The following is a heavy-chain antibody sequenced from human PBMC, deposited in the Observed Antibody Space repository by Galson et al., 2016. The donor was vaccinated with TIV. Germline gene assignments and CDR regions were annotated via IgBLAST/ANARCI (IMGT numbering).Heavy chain of an antibody. J-gene: IGHJ4*02. D-gene: IGHD1-20*01. CDR3: ARTLTSYYFDY. CDR2: ISYDGSN. Sequence: SLRLSCAASGFTFSSYPMNWVRQAPGKGLEWVAVISYDGSNHADSVKGRFTISRDKSKNTLFLQMNSLRADATAVYYCARTLTSYYFDYWGRGTLVTVSS. V-gene: IGHV3-30-3*01. CDR1: GFTFSSYP.